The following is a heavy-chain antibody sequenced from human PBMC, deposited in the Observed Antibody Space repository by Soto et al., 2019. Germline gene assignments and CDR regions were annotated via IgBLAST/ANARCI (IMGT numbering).Heavy chain of an antibody. CDR1: GFTFSSYW. V-gene: IGHV3-7*01. J-gene: IGHJ6*02. Sequence: AGGSLRLSCAASGFTFSSYWMSWVRQAPGKGLEWVANIKQDGSEKYYVDSVKGRFTISRDNAKNSLYLQMNSLRAEDTAVYYCARVIYDSSGYYYGPRGYYYGMDVWGQGTTVTVSS. D-gene: IGHD3-22*01. CDR3: ARVIYDSSGYYYGPRGYYYGMDV. CDR2: IKQDGSEK.